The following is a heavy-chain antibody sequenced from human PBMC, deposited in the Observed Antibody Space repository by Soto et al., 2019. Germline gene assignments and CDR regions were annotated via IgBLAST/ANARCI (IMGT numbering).Heavy chain of an antibody. CDR2: ISAYNGNT. V-gene: IGHV1-18*01. Sequence: QVPLVQSGAEVKNPGASVKVSCKASGYTFTTYGISWVRQAPGQGLEWMGWISAYNGNTNYVQKLQGRVTMTTDTSTSTAYVELRSLRSDDTAVYYCARVFLEDIGLEAFDIWGQGTMVTVSS. CDR1: GYTFTTYG. D-gene: IGHD4-17*01. CDR3: ARVFLEDIGLEAFDI. J-gene: IGHJ3*02.